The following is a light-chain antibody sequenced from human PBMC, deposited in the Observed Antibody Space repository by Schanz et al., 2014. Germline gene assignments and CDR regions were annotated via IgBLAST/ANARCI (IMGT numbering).Light chain of an antibody. CDR3: SSYAGTNNFGV. CDR1: SSDVGNYNY. CDR2: EVS. Sequence: QSVLTQPPSASGSPGQSVTISCTGTSSDVGNYNYVSWYQQYPGKAPKLMIYEVSKRPSGVPDRFSGSKSGNTASLTVSGLQAEDEADYYCSSYAGTNNFGVFGGGTKLTVL. J-gene: IGLJ3*02. V-gene: IGLV2-8*01.